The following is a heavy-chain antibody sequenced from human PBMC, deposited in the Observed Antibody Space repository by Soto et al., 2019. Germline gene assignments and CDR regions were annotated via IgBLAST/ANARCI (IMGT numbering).Heavy chain of an antibody. CDR1: GGSFSGYY. CDR2: INHSGST. D-gene: IGHD2-8*02. J-gene: IGHJ4*02. CDR3: ARDKITGLFDY. Sequence: PSETLSLTYAVYGGSFSGYYWTWIRQPPGTGLEWIGEINHSGSTNYNPSLKSRVTISVDTSKNQFSLKLTSVTAADTAVYYCARDKITGLFDYWGQGTLVTVS. V-gene: IGHV4-34*01.